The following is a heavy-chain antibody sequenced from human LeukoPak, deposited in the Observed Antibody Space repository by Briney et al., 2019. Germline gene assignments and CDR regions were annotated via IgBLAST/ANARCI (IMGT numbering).Heavy chain of an antibody. J-gene: IGHJ4*02. V-gene: IGHV3-7*05. CDR3: ATCGAEWFGKSRADY. D-gene: IGHD3-10*01. CDR1: GFTFSSNW. Sequence: GGSLRLSCVVSGFTFSSNWMSWVRQAPGQGLKWVANIKQDGGEKYYVDSVKGRFTISRDNAKNSLYLQMSSLTADDTAVYYCATCGAEWFGKSRADYWGQGTLVTVSS. CDR2: IKQDGGEK.